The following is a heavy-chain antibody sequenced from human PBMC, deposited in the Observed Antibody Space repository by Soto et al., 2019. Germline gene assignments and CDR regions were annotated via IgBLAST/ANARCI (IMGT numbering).Heavy chain of an antibody. D-gene: IGHD3-3*01. J-gene: IGHJ5*02. Sequence: SQTLSLTCAISGDSVSSDRAAWNWIRQSPSRGLEWLGRTYYRSKWYNDYAVSVKSRITISADTSNNQFSLRLNSVTPEDTAVYYCAREGFLSIYSPYSWFDPWGQGTLLTVSS. CDR3: AREGFLSIYSPYSWFDP. CDR2: TYYRSKWYN. CDR1: GDSVSSDRAA. V-gene: IGHV6-1*01.